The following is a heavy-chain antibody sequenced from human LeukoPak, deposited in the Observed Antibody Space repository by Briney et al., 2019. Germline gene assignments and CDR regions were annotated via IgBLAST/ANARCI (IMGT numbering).Heavy chain of an antibody. D-gene: IGHD5-12*01. CDR1: GGSINSYY. CDR2: IYYSGST. Sequence: SETLSLTCTVSGGSINSYYWSWIRQPPGKGLEWIGYIYYSGSTNYSPSLKSRVTISVDTSKNQFSLKLSSVTAADTAVYYCARANSGYYLGGFDYWGQGTLVTVSS. J-gene: IGHJ4*02. V-gene: IGHV4-59*01. CDR3: ARANSGYYLGGFDY.